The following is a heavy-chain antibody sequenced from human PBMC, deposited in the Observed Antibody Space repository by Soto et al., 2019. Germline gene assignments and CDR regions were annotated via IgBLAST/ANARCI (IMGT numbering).Heavy chain of an antibody. CDR1: GGTFSSYA. V-gene: IGHV1-69*12. D-gene: IGHD5-12*01. CDR3: LRGLIRLSCGDNGYAGLYS. Sequence: QVQLVQSGAEVKKPGSSLKVSCKSSGGTFSSYAISWVRQAPGQGLEWLGGIIPIFNKVNYAQKSQGRVTLFEDDSRSTGYMELRSVRCDDSAVYYWLRGLIRLSCGDNGYAGLYSWGQGTLVIVSS. CDR2: IIPIFNKV. J-gene: IGHJ4*02.